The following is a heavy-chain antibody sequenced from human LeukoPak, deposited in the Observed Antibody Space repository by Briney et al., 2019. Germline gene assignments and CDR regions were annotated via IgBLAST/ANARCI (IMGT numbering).Heavy chain of an antibody. Sequence: SETLSLTCAVYGGSFSGYYWSWIRQPPGKGLEWIGEINHSGSTNYNPSLKSRVTISVDTSKNQFSLKLSSVTAADTAVYYCARAPDGSYSGSPRFDYWGQGTLVTVSS. V-gene: IGHV4-34*01. J-gene: IGHJ4*02. CDR2: INHSGST. CDR1: GGSFSGYY. D-gene: IGHD1-26*01. CDR3: ARAPDGSYSGSPRFDY.